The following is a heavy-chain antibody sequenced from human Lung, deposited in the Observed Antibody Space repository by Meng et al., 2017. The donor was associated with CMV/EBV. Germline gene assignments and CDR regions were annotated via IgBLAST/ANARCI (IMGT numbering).Heavy chain of an antibody. CDR3: ASKVEPYYYDRSGYLN. V-gene: IGHV1-18*01. CDR1: GDTFTSYG. D-gene: IGHD3-22*01. J-gene: IGHJ4*02. CDR2: ISAYNDNT. Sequence: ASVKVSCKASGDTFTSYGFTWVRQAPGQGLEWVGWISAYNDNTNYAQRLQGRVSMTTDTTTSTAYMELRSLRSDDTAVYYCASKVEPYYYDRSGYLNWGQGTXVTVYS.